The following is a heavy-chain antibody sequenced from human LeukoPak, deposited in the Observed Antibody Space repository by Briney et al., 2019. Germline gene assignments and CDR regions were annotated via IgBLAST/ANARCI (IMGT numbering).Heavy chain of an antibody. Sequence: ASVKVSCKASGYTFTGYYMHWVRQAPGQGLEWMGWINPNSGGTNYAQKFQGRVTMTRDTSISTAYMELSRLRSDDTAVYYCARDRDSVVPDAYDYWGQGTLVTVSS. J-gene: IGHJ4*02. V-gene: IGHV1-2*02. CDR2: INPNSGGT. CDR3: ARDRDSVVPDAYDY. CDR1: GYTFTGYY. D-gene: IGHD2-2*01.